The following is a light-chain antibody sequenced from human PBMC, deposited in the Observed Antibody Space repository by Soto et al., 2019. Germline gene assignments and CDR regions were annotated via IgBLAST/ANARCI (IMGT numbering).Light chain of an antibody. CDR1: QSIGNY. CDR3: QQYGSSPWT. CDR2: ATS. V-gene: IGKV3-20*01. J-gene: IGKJ1*01. Sequence: EVVLTQSPATLSLSPGEGATLYCRASQSIGNYLAWYQQKPGQAPRLLIYATSNRATGIPARFSGSGSGTDFTLTISRLEPEDFAVYYCQQYGSSPWTFGQGTKVDIK.